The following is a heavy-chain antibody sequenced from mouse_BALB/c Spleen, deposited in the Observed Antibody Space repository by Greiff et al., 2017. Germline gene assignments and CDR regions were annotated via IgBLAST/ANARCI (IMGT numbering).Heavy chain of an antibody. J-gene: IGHJ4*01. CDR3: ARVLTYDYFYAMDY. Sequence: DVQLQESGPGLVKPSQSLSLTCTVTGYSITSDYAWNWIRQFPGNKLEWMGYISYSGSTSYNPSLKSRISITRDTSKNQFFLQFKSVTTEDTATYYCARVLTYDYFYAMDYWGQGTSVTVSS. CDR1: GYSITSDYA. V-gene: IGHV3-2*02. D-gene: IGHD2-4*01. CDR2: ISYSGST.